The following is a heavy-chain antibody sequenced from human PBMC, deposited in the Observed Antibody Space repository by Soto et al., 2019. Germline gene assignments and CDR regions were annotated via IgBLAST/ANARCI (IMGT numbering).Heavy chain of an antibody. CDR3: ASPRVTAHY. V-gene: IGHV3-48*03. J-gene: IGHJ4*02. CDR1: GFTFSSYE. D-gene: IGHD2-21*02. Sequence: PGGSLRLSCAASGFTFSSYEMNWVRQAPGKGLEWVSYISSSGSTIYYADSVKGRFTISRDNAKNSLYLQMNSLRAEDTAVYYCASPRVTAHYWGQGTLVTVSS. CDR2: ISSSGSTI.